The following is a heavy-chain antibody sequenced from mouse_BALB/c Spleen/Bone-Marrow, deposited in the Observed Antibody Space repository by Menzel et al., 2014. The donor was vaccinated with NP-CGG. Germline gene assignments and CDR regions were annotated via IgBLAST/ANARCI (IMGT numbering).Heavy chain of an antibody. CDR2: ISYSGST. Sequence: VQLQQSGPGLVKPSQSLSLTCTVTGYSITSDYAWNWIRQFPGNKLEWMGYISYSGSTSYNPSLKRRISITPDTSKNQFFLQLNSVTTEDTAAYYCARDRAMGYLGQGTSAAISS. CDR3: ARDRAMGY. V-gene: IGHV3-2*02. CDR1: GYSITSDYA. J-gene: IGHJ4*01.